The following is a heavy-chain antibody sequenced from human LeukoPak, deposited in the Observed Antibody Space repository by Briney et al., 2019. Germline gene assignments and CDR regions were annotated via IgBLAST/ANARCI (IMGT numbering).Heavy chain of an antibody. CDR3: AGRPLSSPHSFDD. V-gene: IGHV3-72*01. CDR1: GNSINSAYY. J-gene: IGHJ4*02. D-gene: IGHD6-19*01. Sequence: LSLTCAVTGNSINSAYYWGWIRQPPGKGLEWVGRTANKANSYITYYAASVKGRFVISTDDSKNSLHLQMNSLKTEDTAVYYCAGRPLSSPHSFDDWGQGTLVTVSS. CDR2: TANKANSYIT.